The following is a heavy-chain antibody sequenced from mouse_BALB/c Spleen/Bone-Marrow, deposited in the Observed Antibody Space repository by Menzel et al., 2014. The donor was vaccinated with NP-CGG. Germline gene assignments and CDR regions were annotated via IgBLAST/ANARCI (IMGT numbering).Heavy chain of an antibody. CDR1: GYTFTGYS. CDR2: INPYNGGT. D-gene: IGHD2-13*01. J-gene: IGHJ4*01. CDR3: TRGLEDVVDY. Sequence: VQLQQSGAELVKPGASVKLSCKASGYTFTGYSMNWVKQSPGQSLEWIGFINPYNGGTNYNQKFKGKATLTVDKSSSTAYMELSSLTSEDSAVYYCTRGLEDVVDYWGQGTSVTVSS. V-gene: IGHV1-19*01.